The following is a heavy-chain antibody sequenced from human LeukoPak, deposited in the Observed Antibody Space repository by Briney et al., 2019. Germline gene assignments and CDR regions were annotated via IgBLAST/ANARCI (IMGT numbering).Heavy chain of an antibody. CDR2: MYNSVSI. J-gene: IGHJ4*02. Sequence: PETLSLTCVVSGYSIRNGDYWGWIRQSPGKGLEWIASMYNSVSIHYNPSLKSRVTILVDTSKNEFSLKMRSVTAADTAVYYCARNSSSGFFDYWGQGTLATVSS. D-gene: IGHD6-6*01. CDR3: ARNSSSGFFDY. V-gene: IGHV4-38-2*01. CDR1: GYSIRNGDY.